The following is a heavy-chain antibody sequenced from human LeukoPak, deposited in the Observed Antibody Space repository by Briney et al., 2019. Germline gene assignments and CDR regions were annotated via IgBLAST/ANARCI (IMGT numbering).Heavy chain of an antibody. Sequence: PGGSLRLSCAASGFTSSNYNMDWVRQAPGKGLEWVAFITTTSSARYYADSVQGRFTISRDKSKNMLYLQMNGLRAEDTAIYYCAKGQELDDGVFDSWGQGTLVTVSS. CDR1: GFTSSNYN. D-gene: IGHD1-1*01. CDR2: ITTTSSAR. V-gene: IGHV3-21*04. J-gene: IGHJ4*02. CDR3: AKGQELDDGVFDS.